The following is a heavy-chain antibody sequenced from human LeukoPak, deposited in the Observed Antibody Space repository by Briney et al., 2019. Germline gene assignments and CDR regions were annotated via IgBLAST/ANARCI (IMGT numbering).Heavy chain of an antibody. V-gene: IGHV3-30*03. Sequence: PGRSLRLSCAASGFTFSSYGMHWVRQAPGKGLEWVAVISYDGSNKYYADSVKGRFTISRDNSKNTLYLQMNSLRAEDTAVYYCARGARWSIAPFDYWGQGTLVTVSS. CDR3: ARGARWSIAPFDY. J-gene: IGHJ4*02. CDR1: GFTFSSYG. CDR2: ISYDGSNK. D-gene: IGHD6-6*01.